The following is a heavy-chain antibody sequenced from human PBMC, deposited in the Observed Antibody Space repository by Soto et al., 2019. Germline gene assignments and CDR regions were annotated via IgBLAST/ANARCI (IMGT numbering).Heavy chain of an antibody. CDR3: ARVISSRVEYFDY. D-gene: IGHD2-2*01. J-gene: IGHJ4*02. V-gene: IGHV4-4*02. CDR2: ISHTGTT. CDR1: GDSISGSQW. Sequence: SETLSLTCAVSGDSISGSQWWSWVRLPPGKGLEWIGEISHTGTTNYNPSLKSRVTMSVDKPKNQSSLNLTSVTAADTAVYYCARVISSRVEYFDYWRQGTVVPVSS.